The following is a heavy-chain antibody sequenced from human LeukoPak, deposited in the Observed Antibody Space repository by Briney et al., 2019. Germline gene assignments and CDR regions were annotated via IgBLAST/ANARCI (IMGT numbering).Heavy chain of an antibody. CDR2: IYTSGSA. CDR1: GASISSGSYY. J-gene: IGHJ3*02. CDR3: ARIPTNAVPAAHNGFDI. Sequence: SETLSLTCTVSGASISSGSYYWSWIRQPAGKGLEWIGRIYTSGSANYNPSLKSRVTISVDTSKNQFSLKLSSVTAADTALYFCARIPTNAVPAAHNGFDIWGQGTMVTVSS. D-gene: IGHD2-2*01. V-gene: IGHV4-61*02.